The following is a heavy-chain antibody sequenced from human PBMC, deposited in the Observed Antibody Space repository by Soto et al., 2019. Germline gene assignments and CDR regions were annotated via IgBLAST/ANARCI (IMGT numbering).Heavy chain of an antibody. CDR3: ARDPREGSGWYLGAYY. V-gene: IGHV3-30-3*01. Sequence: QVQLVESGEGVVQPGRSLRLSCAASGFTFSSYAMHWVSQAPGKGLEWVAVRSYDGSNKYYADSVKGRFTISRDNSKNTLYLQMNSLRAEDTAVYYCARDPREGSGWYLGAYYWGQGTLVTVSS. J-gene: IGHJ4*02. CDR2: RSYDGSNK. CDR1: GFTFSSYA. D-gene: IGHD6-19*01.